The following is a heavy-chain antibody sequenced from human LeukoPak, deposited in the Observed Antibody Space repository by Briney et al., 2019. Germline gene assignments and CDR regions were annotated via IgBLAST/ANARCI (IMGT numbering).Heavy chain of an antibody. CDR1: GGSFSGYY. CDR2: INHSGST. J-gene: IGHJ5*02. V-gene: IGHV4-34*01. Sequence: KPSETLSLTCAVYGGSFSGYYWSWIRQPPGKGLVWIGEINHSGSTNYNPSLKSRVTISVDTSKNQFSLKLSSVTAADTAVYYCARGLTGIENWFDPWGQGTLVTVSS. CDR3: ARGLTGIENWFDP. D-gene: IGHD6-13*01.